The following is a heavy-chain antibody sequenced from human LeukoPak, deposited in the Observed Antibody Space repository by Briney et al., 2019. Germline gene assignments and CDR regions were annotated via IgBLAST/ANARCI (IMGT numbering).Heavy chain of an antibody. CDR2: IYYSGST. J-gene: IGHJ5*02. V-gene: IGHV4-59*01. Sequence: SETLSLTCTVSGGSISSYYWSWIRQPPGKGLEWIGYIYYSGSTNYNPSLKSRVTISVDTSKNQFSLKLTSVTAADTAVYYCARGAIFGVVIRRKNWFDPWGQGTLVTVSS. CDR3: ARGAIFGVVIRRKNWFDP. D-gene: IGHD3-3*01. CDR1: GGSISSYY.